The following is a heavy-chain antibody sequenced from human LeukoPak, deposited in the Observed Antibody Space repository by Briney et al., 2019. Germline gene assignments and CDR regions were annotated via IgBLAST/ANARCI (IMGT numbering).Heavy chain of an antibody. J-gene: IGHJ3*02. CDR2: ISYDGSNK. CDR1: GFTFSSYA. V-gene: IGHV3-30-3*01. D-gene: IGHD6-19*01. CDR3: ARARQWLAHDAFDI. Sequence: PGGSLRLSCAASGFTFSSYAMHWVRQAPGKGLEWVAVISYDGSNKYYADSVKGRFTISRDNSKNTLYLQMNSLRAEDTAVYYCARARQWLAHDAFDIWGQGTMVTVSS.